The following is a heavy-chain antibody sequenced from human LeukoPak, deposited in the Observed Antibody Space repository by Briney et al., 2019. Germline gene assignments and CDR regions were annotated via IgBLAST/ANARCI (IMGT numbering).Heavy chain of an antibody. CDR3: ARRGLDYDFWSGYYTGYYFDY. D-gene: IGHD3-3*01. CDR1: GGSFSGYY. CDR2: INHSGST. J-gene: IGHJ4*02. Sequence: PSETLSLTCAVYGGSFSGYYWSWIRQPPGKGLEWIGEINHSGSTNYNPSLKSRVTITVDMSKNQFSLKLSSVTAADTAVYYCARRGLDYDFWSGYYTGYYFDYWGQGTLVTVSS. V-gene: IGHV4-34*01.